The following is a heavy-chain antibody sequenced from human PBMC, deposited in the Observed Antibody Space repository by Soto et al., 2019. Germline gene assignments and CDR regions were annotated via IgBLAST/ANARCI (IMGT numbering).Heavy chain of an antibody. V-gene: IGHV3-74*03. CDR1: GFTFSDSW. D-gene: IGHD4-4*01. CDR2: ISFDGTAT. J-gene: IGHJ3*01. CDR3: VTVRRLRGHAFGL. Sequence: EVQLVESGGGLVQPGGSLRLSCVASGFTFSDSWMHWVRQAPGKGLMWVSRISFDGTATTSADSVRGRFSISSDNAKNTLLLQMNLLRAVGTAMYYCVTVRRLRGHAFGLWGQGTFVTVSS.